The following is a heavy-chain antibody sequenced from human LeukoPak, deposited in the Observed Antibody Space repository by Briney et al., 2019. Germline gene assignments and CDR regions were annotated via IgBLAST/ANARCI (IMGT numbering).Heavy chain of an antibody. CDR3: AVGDTAMVTAHAPFDY. Sequence: ASVKVSCKASGYTFTSYAMHWVRQAPGQRLEWMGWINAGNGNTKYSQKFQGRVTITRDTSASTAYMELSSLRSEDTAVYYCAVGDTAMVTAHAPFDYWGQGTLVTVSS. V-gene: IGHV1-3*01. D-gene: IGHD5-18*01. J-gene: IGHJ4*02. CDR1: GYTFTSYA. CDR2: INAGNGNT.